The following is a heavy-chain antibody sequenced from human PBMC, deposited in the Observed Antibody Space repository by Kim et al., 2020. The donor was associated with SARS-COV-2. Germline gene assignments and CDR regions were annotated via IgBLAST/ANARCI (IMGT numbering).Heavy chain of an antibody. CDR3: ARSSVSGYIRLGAN. V-gene: IGHV1-3*01. D-gene: IGHD5-12*01. CDR2: INAGNGNT. Sequence: ASVKVSCKASGYTFTSYAMHWVRQAPGQRLEWMGWINAGNGNTKYSQKFQGRVTITRDTSASTAYMELSSLRSEDTAVYYCARSSVSGYIRLGANWGQGTLVTVSS. CDR1: GYTFTSYA. J-gene: IGHJ4*02.